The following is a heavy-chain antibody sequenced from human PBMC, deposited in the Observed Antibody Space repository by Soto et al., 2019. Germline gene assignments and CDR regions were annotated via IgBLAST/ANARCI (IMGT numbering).Heavy chain of an antibody. CDR3: SDFRSSCYGDGRLDS. J-gene: IGHJ4*02. D-gene: IGHD3-3*01. V-gene: IGHV5-10-1*01. CDR1: GYSLTTHW. CDR2: IDPSQSYF. Sequence: GESLKISCKGSGYSLTTHWITWVRQMPGKGLEWMGRIDPSQSYFNYSPSFQGHVTISADKSTSKAYLQWNSLKASDTAIYYCSDFRSSCYGDGRLDSWGPGTLVTVSS.